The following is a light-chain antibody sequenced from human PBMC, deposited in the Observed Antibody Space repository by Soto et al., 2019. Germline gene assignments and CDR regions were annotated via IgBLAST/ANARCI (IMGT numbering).Light chain of an antibody. J-gene: IGLJ1*01. CDR2: EVS. CDR1: SSDVGGYNY. CDR3: TSYAYTYTFYV. Sequence: QSALTQPPSASGSPGQPVTISCTGTSSDVGGYNYVSWYQQHPGKAPKLIIYEVSKRPSGVPDRFSGSKSGNTASLTVSGLQAEDEFAYYCTSYAYTYTFYVFRPGSVVTV. V-gene: IGLV2-8*01.